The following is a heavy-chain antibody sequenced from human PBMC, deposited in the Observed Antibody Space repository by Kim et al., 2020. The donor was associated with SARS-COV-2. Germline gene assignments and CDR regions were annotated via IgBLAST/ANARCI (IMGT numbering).Heavy chain of an antibody. J-gene: IGHJ5*02. V-gene: IGHV4-34*01. D-gene: IGHD3-10*01. CDR1: GGSFSGYY. CDR2: INHSGST. CDR3: ARRGPGFDP. Sequence: SQTLSLTCAVYGGSFSGYYWSWIRQPPGKGLEWIGEINHSGSTNYNPSLKSRVTISVDTSKNQFSLKLSSVTAADTAVYYCARRGPGFDPWGQGTLGTVS.